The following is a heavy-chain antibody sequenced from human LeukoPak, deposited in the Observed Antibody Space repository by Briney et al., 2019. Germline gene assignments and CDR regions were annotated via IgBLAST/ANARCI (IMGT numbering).Heavy chain of an antibody. J-gene: IGHJ5*02. D-gene: IGHD2-2*01. CDR2: INHSGST. CDR3: ARGGNCSSTSCYEGAHHRFDP. Sequence: PSETLSLTCAVYGGSFSGYYWSWIRQPPGKGLEWIGEINHSGSTNYNPSLKSRVTISVDTSKNQFSLKPSSVTAADTAVYYCARGGNCSSTSCYEGAHHRFDPWGQGTLVTVSS. CDR1: GGSFSGYY. V-gene: IGHV4-34*01.